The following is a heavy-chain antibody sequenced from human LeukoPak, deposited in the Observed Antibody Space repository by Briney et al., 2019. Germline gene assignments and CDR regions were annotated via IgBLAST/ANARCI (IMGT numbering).Heavy chain of an antibody. V-gene: IGHV3-48*01. CDR2: ISSSSSTI. J-gene: IGHJ4*02. Sequence: GGSLRLSCAASGFTFSSYSMNWVRQAPGKGLEWVSYISSSSSTIYYADSVKGRFTISRDNAKNSLYLQMNSLRAEDTAVYYCAKGYWNLLWFGDKSKAENFDYWGQGTLVTVSS. CDR3: AKGYWNLLWFGDKSKAENFDY. D-gene: IGHD3-10*01. CDR1: GFTFSSYS.